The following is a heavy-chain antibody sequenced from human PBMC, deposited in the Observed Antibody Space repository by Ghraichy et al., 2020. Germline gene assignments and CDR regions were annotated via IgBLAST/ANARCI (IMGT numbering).Heavy chain of an antibody. Sequence: SVKVSCKASGGTFSSYAISWVRQAPGQGLEWMGGIIPIFGTANYAQKFQGRVTITADESTSTAYMELSSLRSEDTAVYYCARAHGDGYQFDYWGQGTLVTVSS. CDR2: IIPIFGTA. J-gene: IGHJ4*02. CDR1: GGTFSSYA. D-gene: IGHD5-24*01. V-gene: IGHV1-69*13. CDR3: ARAHGDGYQFDY.